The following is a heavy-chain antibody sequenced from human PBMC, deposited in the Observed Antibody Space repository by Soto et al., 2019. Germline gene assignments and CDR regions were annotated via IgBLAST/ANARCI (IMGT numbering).Heavy chain of an antibody. CDR3: ARGGSSSSIGYSYYYGMDV. Sequence: ASVKVSCKASGYTFTGYYMHWVRQAPGQGLEWMGWINPNSGGTNYAQKFQGWVTMTRDTSISTAYMELSRLRSDDTAVYYCARGGSSSSIGYSYYYGMDVWGQGTTVTVS. V-gene: IGHV1-2*04. D-gene: IGHD6-6*01. J-gene: IGHJ6*02. CDR1: GYTFTGYY. CDR2: INPNSGGT.